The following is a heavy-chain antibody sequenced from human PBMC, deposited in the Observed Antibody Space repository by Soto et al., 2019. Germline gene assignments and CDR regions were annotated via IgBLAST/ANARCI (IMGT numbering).Heavy chain of an antibody. J-gene: IGHJ4*01. Sequence: QVQLQESGPGLVKPSQTLSLTCTVSGGSISSGGYYWSWIRQHPGKGLEWIGYICYSGSTYYNPYLKSRVTISVDTSKNQFSLKLSSVSAADTAVYYCARGRCSGGSCYPGEYYFDYWGQGTLVTVSS. CDR1: GGSISSGGYY. CDR2: ICYSGST. V-gene: IGHV4-31*03. CDR3: ARGRCSGGSCYPGEYYFDY. D-gene: IGHD2-15*01.